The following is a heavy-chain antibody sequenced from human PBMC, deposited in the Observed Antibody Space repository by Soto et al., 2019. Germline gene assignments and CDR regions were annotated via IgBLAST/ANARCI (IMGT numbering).Heavy chain of an antibody. CDR2: ISGSGGST. J-gene: IGHJ6*02. V-gene: IGHV3-23*01. D-gene: IGHD3-10*01. CDR3: EAGRDGMDV. Sequence: GSLRLSCAASGFTFSSYAMSWVRQAPGKGLGWVLAISGSGGSTYYADSVKGRFTIFRDNSKNMLDLQVNSLRAEDTAVYYGEAGRDGMDVWGQGTTVTVSS. CDR1: GFTFSSYA.